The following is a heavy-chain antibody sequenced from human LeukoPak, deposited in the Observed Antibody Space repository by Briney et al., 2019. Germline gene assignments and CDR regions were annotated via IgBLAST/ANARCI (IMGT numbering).Heavy chain of an antibody. J-gene: IGHJ4*02. CDR3: ARDFQVGRWPHYFDY. CDR1: GFTFSSYW. Sequence: GGSLRLFCAASGFTFSSYWMSWVRHAPGKGLEWVANIKQDGSEKYYVDSVKGRFTISRDNAKNSLYLQVNSLRAEDTAVYYGARDFQVGRWPHYFDYWGQGTLVTVSS. V-gene: IGHV3-7*01. CDR2: IKQDGSEK.